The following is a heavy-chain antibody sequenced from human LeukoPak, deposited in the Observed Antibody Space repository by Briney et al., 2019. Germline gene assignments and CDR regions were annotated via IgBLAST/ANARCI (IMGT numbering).Heavy chain of an antibody. J-gene: IGHJ3*02. D-gene: IGHD1-26*01. CDR3: ARRRGRYSGDAFDI. Sequence: GESLKISCKGAGYRVTSYWIGWVRQMPGKGLEWMGFIYPGDSDTRYSPFFQGQVTISADKSMSTAYLQWSSLKASDTAMYYCARRRGRYSGDAFDIWGQGTMVTVSS. CDR1: GYRVTSYW. V-gene: IGHV5-51*01. CDR2: IYPGDSDT.